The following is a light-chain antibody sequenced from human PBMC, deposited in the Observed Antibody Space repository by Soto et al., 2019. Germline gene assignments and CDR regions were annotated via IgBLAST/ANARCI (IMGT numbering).Light chain of an antibody. CDR2: EVT. CDR3: ASYAGTKLFV. Sequence: QSALTQPASVSGSPGQSITISCTGTSSDVGSYDLFSWYQLHPGKAPKLLIYEVTKRPSGVPDRFSGSKSGSTASLTVSGLQADDEAEYYCASYAGTKLFVFGSGTKLTVL. V-gene: IGLV2-23*02. CDR1: SSDVGSYDL. J-gene: IGLJ1*01.